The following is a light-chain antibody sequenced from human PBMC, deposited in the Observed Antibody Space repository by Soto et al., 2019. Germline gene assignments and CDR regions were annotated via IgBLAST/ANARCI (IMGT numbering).Light chain of an antibody. V-gene: IGKV1D-12*01. CDR1: QDISYW. CDR3: QQAHSFPLT. Sequence: DLQMTQSPSSVSASVGDRVTITCRASQDISYWLAWYQQKPGKAPKVLIYDASSLQGGVPSRFSGSGSGTDFTLTISSLQPEDSATYYCQQAHSFPLTFGGGTKVEIK. J-gene: IGKJ4*01. CDR2: DAS.